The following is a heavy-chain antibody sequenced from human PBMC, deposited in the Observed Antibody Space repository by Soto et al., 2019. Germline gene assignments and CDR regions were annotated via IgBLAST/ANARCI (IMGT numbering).Heavy chain of an antibody. CDR3: ARGPHDSSGYHPEY. D-gene: IGHD3-22*01. J-gene: IGHJ4*02. CDR1: GGSISSGGYY. V-gene: IGHV4-31*03. CDR2: IYYSGST. Sequence: SETLSLTCTVSGGSISSGGYYWSWIRQHPGKGLEWIGYIYYSGSTYYNPSLKSRVTISVDTSKNQFSLKLSSVTAADTAVYYCARGPHDSSGYHPEYWGQGTLVTVSS.